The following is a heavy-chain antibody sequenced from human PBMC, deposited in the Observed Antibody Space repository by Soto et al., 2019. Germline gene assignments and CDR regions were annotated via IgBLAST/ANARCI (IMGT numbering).Heavy chain of an antibody. D-gene: IGHD3-22*01. V-gene: IGHV3-23*01. J-gene: IGHJ4*02. Sequence: EVQLLESGGGLVQPGGSLRLSCAASGFTFSSYSMSWVRQAPGKGLEWVSGFRTSGDGGSTYYADSVKGRFTISRDNSKNTLYLQMNSLRAEDTAVYYCAKTNYYDSSGYPTYFDYWGQGTLVTVSS. CDR2: FRTSGDGGST. CDR1: GFTFSSYS. CDR3: AKTNYYDSSGYPTYFDY.